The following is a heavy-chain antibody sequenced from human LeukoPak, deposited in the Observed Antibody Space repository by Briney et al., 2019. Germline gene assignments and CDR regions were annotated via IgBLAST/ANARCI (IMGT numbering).Heavy chain of an antibody. V-gene: IGHV3-48*03. D-gene: IGHD3-9*01. Sequence: PGGSLRLSCAASGFTFSSYEMNWVRQAPGKGLEWVSYISSSGSTIYYADSVKGRFTISRDNAKNSLYLQMNSLRAEDTAVYYCARDPGGIDWLLSGYYYYMDVWGKGTTVTISS. J-gene: IGHJ6*03. CDR1: GFTFSSYE. CDR2: ISSSGSTI. CDR3: ARDPGGIDWLLSGYYYYMDV.